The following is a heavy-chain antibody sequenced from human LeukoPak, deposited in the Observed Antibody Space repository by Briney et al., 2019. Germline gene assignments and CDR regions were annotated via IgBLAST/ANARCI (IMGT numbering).Heavy chain of an antibody. CDR3: ARGVWFGSDAFDI. D-gene: IGHD3-10*01. J-gene: IGHJ3*02. Sequence: PSETLSLTCTVSGDSISNYYWSWIRQPAGKGLEWIGRIYTSGSTNYNPSLKSRVTMSVDTSKNQFSLKLSSVTAADTAVYYCARGVWFGSDAFDIWGQGTMVTVSS. CDR2: IYTSGST. V-gene: IGHV4-4*07. CDR1: GDSISNYY.